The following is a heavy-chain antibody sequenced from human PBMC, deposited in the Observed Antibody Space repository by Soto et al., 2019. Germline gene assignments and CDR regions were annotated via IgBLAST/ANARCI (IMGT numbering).Heavy chain of an antibody. CDR2: IIPIFGTA. CDR1: GGTLSSYA. Sequence: SAKLSCKESGGTLSSYASSWVRQAPGQGLEWMGGIIPIFGTANYAQKFQGRVTITADKSTSTAYMELSSLRSEDTAVYYCARGAIFGVVITYYYYYGMDVWGQGTTVTVSS. J-gene: IGHJ6*02. D-gene: IGHD3-3*01. CDR3: ARGAIFGVVITYYYYYGMDV. V-gene: IGHV1-69*06.